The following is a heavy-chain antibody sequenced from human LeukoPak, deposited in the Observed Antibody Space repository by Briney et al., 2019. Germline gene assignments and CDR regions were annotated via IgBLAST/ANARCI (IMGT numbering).Heavy chain of an antibody. J-gene: IGHJ4*02. CDR3: ARGLSCSGNTCYAAHFDS. Sequence: ASVKVSCKASGDTFTTYGITWVRQAPGQGLEWMGWISGYNGNTEYTQKFQGRVAMTRDTSTSTAYMELRSLRSDDTAVYYCARGLSCSGNTCYAAHFDSWGQGNLVTVSS. CDR1: GDTFTTYG. CDR2: ISGYNGNT. D-gene: IGHD2-15*01. V-gene: IGHV1-18*01.